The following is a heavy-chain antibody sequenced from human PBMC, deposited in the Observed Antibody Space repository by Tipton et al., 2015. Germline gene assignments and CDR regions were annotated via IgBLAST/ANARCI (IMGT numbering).Heavy chain of an antibody. V-gene: IGHV4-34*01. CDR2: VNHSGRN. Sequence: TLSLTCAVYGGSFRDYYWHWIRQPPGKGLEGIGEVNHSGRNNYNLSLKSRVTISVDKFKNQFSLELNSVTAADTAVYYCARDYYGGDSGGHYYYGTDFWGQGTTVTVSS. J-gene: IGHJ6*02. CDR3: ARDYYGGDSGGHYYYGTDF. D-gene: IGHD4-23*01. CDR1: GGSFRDYY.